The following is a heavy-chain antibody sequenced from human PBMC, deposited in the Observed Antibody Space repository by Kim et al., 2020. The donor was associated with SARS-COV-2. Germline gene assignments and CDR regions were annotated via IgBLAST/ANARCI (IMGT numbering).Heavy chain of an antibody. V-gene: IGHV4-34*01. D-gene: IGHD3-10*01. CDR1: GGSFSGYY. Sequence: SETLSLTCAVYGGSFSGYYWSWIRQPPGKGLEWIGEINHSGSTNYNPSLKSRVTISVDTYKNQFSLKLSSVTAADTAVYYCARGRRTMVRGVIRQCAIFDYWGQGTLVTVSS. J-gene: IGHJ4*02. CDR2: INHSGST. CDR3: ARGRRTMVRGVIRQCAIFDY.